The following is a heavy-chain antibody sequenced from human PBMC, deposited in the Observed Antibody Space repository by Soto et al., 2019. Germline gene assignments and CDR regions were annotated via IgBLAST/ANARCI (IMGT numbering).Heavy chain of an antibody. J-gene: IGHJ4*02. Sequence: EVQLVESGGGLIQPGGFLRLSCAASGFTVSSNYMSWVRQAPGKGLEWVSVIYSGGSTYYADSVKGRFTISRDNSKNTLYLQMNSLRAEDTAVYYCARVGVYYDSSGYYLDYWGQGTLVTVSS. D-gene: IGHD3-22*01. CDR2: IYSGGST. V-gene: IGHV3-53*01. CDR1: GFTVSSNY. CDR3: ARVGVYYDSSGYYLDY.